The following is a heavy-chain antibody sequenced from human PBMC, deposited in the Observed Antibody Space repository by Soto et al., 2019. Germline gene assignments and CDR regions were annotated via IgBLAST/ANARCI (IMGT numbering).Heavy chain of an antibody. V-gene: IGHV4-59*01. J-gene: IGHJ4*02. Sequence: SETLSLTCTVSGGSISSYYWSWIRQPPGKGLEWIGYIYYSGSTNYNPSLKSRVTISVDTSKNQFSLKLSSVTAADTAVYYCARVIRYCSGGSCSTYYFDYWGQGTLVTVSS. D-gene: IGHD2-15*01. CDR3: ARVIRYCSGGSCSTYYFDY. CDR1: GGSISSYY. CDR2: IYYSGST.